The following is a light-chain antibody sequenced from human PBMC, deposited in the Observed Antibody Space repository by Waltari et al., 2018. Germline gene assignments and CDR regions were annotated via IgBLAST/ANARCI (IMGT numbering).Light chain of an antibody. CDR3: AAWDDSLKGVL. Sequence: QSVLTQTPSVSEAPRQRVTISCSGSRSNIGKNAVNWYKQVPGKAPKLLVFADDLLPSGVSDRFSGSKSGTSASLAISGLRSEDEGVYFCAAWDDSLKGVLFGGGTKLTVL. J-gene: IGLJ2*01. CDR1: RSNIGKNA. CDR2: ADD. V-gene: IGLV1-36*01.